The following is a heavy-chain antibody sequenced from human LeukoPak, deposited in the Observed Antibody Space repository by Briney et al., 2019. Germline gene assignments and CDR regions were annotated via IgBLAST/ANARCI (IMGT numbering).Heavy chain of an antibody. CDR2: IYYSGST. J-gene: IGHJ4*02. CDR1: GGSISSYY. V-gene: IGHV4-59*01. Sequence: PSETLSLTCTVSGGSISSYYWSWIRQPPGKGLEWIGYIYYSGSTSYNPSLKSRVTISVDTSKNQFSLELSSVTAADTAVYYCARGDTGTTFFDYWGQGTLVTVSS. CDR3: ARGDTGTTFFDY. D-gene: IGHD1-7*01.